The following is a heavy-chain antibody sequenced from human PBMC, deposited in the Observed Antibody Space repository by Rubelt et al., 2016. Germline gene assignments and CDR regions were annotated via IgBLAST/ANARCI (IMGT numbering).Heavy chain of an antibody. J-gene: IGHJ4*02. CDR2: VSHSGTT. V-gene: IGHV4-34*01. D-gene: IGHD3-16*01. CDR3: ARLGEWPFDY. CDR1: GGSFSGYY. Sequence: QVQLQQWGAGLLKPSETLSLTCAVYGGSFSGYYCSWIRQPPGKGLEWIGEVSHSGTTTYNPSLKGRVAISVDTSKNQVSLRLSSVTAADTAVYYCARLGEWPFDYWGQGTLVTVSS.